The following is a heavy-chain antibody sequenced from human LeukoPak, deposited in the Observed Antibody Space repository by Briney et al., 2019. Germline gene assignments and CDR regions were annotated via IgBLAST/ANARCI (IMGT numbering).Heavy chain of an antibody. J-gene: IGHJ4*02. CDR3: ARDSSGYPPTDY. D-gene: IGHD3-22*01. Sequence: PSETLSLTCTVSGASISTSGYYWGWIRQPPGKGLEWIGIFYYRGSTYYNPSLKSRVTISVDTSKNQFSLNLSSVTAADTAVYYCARDSSGYPPTDYWGQGTLVTVSS. CDR2: FYYRGST. CDR1: GASISTSGYY. V-gene: IGHV4-39*07.